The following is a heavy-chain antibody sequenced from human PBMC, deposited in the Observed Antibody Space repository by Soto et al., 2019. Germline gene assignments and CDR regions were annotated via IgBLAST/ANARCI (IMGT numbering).Heavy chain of an antibody. CDR2: ISSSSSYI. CDR1: GVTFSSYS. J-gene: IGHJ4*02. V-gene: IGHV3-21*01. CDR3: AKEGYSSSWYYY. D-gene: IGHD6-13*01. Sequence: GGSLRLSCAASGVTFSSYSMNWVRQAPGKGLEWVSSISSSSSYIYYADSVKGRFTISRDNAKNSLYLQMNSLRAEDTAVYYCAKEGYSSSWYYYWGQGTLVTVSS.